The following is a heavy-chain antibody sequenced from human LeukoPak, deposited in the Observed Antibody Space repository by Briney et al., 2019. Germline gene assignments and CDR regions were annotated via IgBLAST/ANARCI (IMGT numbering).Heavy chain of an antibody. D-gene: IGHD2-15*01. J-gene: IGHJ4*02. Sequence: PGGSLRLSCAASGFTFSSYGMHWVRQAPGKGLEWVSAISGSGGSTYYADSVKGRFTISRDNSKNTLYLQMNSLRAEDTAVYYCAVVVVAAMSFDYWGQGTLVTVSS. CDR3: AVVVVAAMSFDY. CDR1: GFTFSSYG. V-gene: IGHV3-23*01. CDR2: ISGSGGST.